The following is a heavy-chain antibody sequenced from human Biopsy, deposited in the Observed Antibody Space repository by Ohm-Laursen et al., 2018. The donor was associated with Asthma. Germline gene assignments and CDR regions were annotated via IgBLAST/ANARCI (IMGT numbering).Heavy chain of an antibody. Sequence: ASVKVSCKASGYTFINYAIHWVRQAPGQRLEWMGWISLNTGDANLAQKFRGWVTMTRGTSISTAYLVLSGLKSHDTAVYYCARAPYSDAIDSWGQGTLVAVSS. D-gene: IGHD1-26*01. CDR1: GYTFINYA. CDR3: ARAPYSDAIDS. J-gene: IGHJ4*02. V-gene: IGHV1-2*04. CDR2: ISLNTGDA.